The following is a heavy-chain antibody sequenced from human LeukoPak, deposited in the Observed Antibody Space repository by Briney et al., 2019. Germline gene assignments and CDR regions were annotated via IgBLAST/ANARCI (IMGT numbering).Heavy chain of an antibody. D-gene: IGHD3-9*01. V-gene: IGHV1-2*02. CDR3: ARSPHILTGKNFDY. Sequence: ASVKVSCKASGYTFTGYYMHWVRQAPGQGLEWMGWINLKSGGTNYAGKFQGRVTMTRDTTTSTAYMDLSRLRSVDTAVYYCARSPHILTGKNFDYWGQGTLVTVSS. CDR2: INLKSGGT. J-gene: IGHJ4*02. CDR1: GYTFTGYY.